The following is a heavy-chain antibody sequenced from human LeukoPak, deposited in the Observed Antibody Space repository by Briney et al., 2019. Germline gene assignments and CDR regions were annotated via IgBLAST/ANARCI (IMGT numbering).Heavy chain of an antibody. J-gene: IGHJ5*02. D-gene: IGHD6-19*01. Sequence: PGRSLTLSCAASGFTFSSYGMHWVRQAPGKGLEWVAVIWYDGSNKYYADSVKGRFTISSDNSKNTLYLQMNSPRAEDTAVYYCARDREVAGTGWFDPWGQGTLVTVSS. V-gene: IGHV3-33*01. CDR1: GFTFSSYG. CDR2: IWYDGSNK. CDR3: ARDREVAGTGWFDP.